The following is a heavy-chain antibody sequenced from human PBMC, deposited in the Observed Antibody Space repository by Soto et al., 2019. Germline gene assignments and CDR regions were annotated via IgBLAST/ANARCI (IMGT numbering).Heavy chain of an antibody. CDR1: GFIFTSYG. CDR3: AKSTGGSSWYPPDH. J-gene: IGHJ4*02. Sequence: QVQLVESGGGVVQPGGSLRLSCAASGFIFTSYGMQWVRQSPGEGLEWVATTANDGSAQYYADSVKGRFTISRDNSKNTLFLQMDSLRPEDTGVDYCAKSTGGSSWYPPDHWGQGTLVTVSS. CDR2: TANDGSAQ. D-gene: IGHD6-13*01. V-gene: IGHV3-30*18.